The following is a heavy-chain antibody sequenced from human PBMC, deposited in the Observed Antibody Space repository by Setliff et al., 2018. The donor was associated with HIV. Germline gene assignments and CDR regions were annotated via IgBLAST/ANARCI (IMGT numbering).Heavy chain of an antibody. CDR3: ARDSGMAVVGTWRRLDP. D-gene: IGHD6-19*01. CDR1: GYTLLNYG. V-gene: IGHV1-18*01. J-gene: IGHJ5*02. Sequence: ASVKVSCKASGYTLLNYGISWVRQTPGRGLEWMAWINVGNGNTKTARKFQGRVALTTDTSTSTAHMELRNLRSDDTAVYYCARDSGMAVVGTWRRLDPWGQGTLVTVSS. CDR2: INVGNGNT.